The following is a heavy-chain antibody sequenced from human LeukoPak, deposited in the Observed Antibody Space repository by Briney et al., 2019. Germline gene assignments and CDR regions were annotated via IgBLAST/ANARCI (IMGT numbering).Heavy chain of an antibody. J-gene: IGHJ5*02. CDR2: INHSGSA. CDR1: GGSINSYY. D-gene: IGHD4-17*01. CDR3: APVTTTHWFDP. V-gene: IGHV4-34*01. Sequence: PSETLSLTCTVSGGSINSYYWSWIRQPPGKGLEWIGEINHSGSANYNPSLKSRVTISVDTSKNQFSLNLTSVTAADTAVYYCAPVTTTHWFDPWGQGTLVTVSS.